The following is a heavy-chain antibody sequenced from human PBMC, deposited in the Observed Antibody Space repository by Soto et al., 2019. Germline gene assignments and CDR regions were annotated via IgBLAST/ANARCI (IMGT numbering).Heavy chain of an antibody. V-gene: IGHV3-53*04. J-gene: IGHJ3*02. Sequence: GGSLRLSCAASGFTVSSNYMSWVRQAPGKGLEWVSVIYSGGSTYYADSVKGRFTISRQNSKNTLYLQMNSLRAEDTAVYYCARSWGRNAFDIWGQGTMVTVSS. CDR3: ARSWGRNAFDI. CDR2: IYSGGST. CDR1: GFTVSSNY. D-gene: IGHD7-27*01.